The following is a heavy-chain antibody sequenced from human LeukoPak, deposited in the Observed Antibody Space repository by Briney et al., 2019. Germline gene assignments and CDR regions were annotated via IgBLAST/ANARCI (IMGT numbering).Heavy chain of an antibody. CDR3: ARDRDYYDSSGYYSNRFDP. V-gene: IGHV4-4*07. CDR2: IYTSGST. Sequence: PSETLSLTCTVSGGSISSYYWSWIRQPAGKGLEWIGRIYTSGSTNYNPSLKSRVTMSVDTSKNQFSLKLSSVTAADTAVYYCARDRDYYDSSGYYSNRFDPWGQGTLVTVSS. D-gene: IGHD3-22*01. J-gene: IGHJ5*02. CDR1: GGSISSYY.